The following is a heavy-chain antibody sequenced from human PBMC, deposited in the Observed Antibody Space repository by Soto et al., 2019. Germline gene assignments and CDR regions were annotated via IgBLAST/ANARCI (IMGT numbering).Heavy chain of an antibody. D-gene: IGHD4-17*01. J-gene: IGHJ4*02. CDR3: ARVPDYGDLRQFDY. CDR2: THNSGST. V-gene: IGHV4-61*08. Sequence: SGTLSLTGTVSGGSVRSGGYYWSSIWQPRRKLLEWMGYTHNSGSTNYSPSIKSRVTISVDTSKNQCSLKLSSVTAADTAVYYCARVPDYGDLRQFDYWGQGTMVTVSS. CDR1: GGSVRSGGYY.